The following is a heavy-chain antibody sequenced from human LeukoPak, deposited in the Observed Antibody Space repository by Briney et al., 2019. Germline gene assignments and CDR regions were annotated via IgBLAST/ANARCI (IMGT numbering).Heavy chain of an antibody. D-gene: IGHD3-10*01. Sequence: ASVKVSCKASGYTFTTYGFSWVRQAPGQGLEWVGWITPYNGDTNYAQKLQGRVTMTTDTSTRTAYMELRSLRSDDTAVYYCATSRVYGFLDYWGQGSLVTVSS. CDR3: ATSRVYGFLDY. CDR2: ITPYNGDT. J-gene: IGHJ4*02. CDR1: GYTFTTYG. V-gene: IGHV1-18*01.